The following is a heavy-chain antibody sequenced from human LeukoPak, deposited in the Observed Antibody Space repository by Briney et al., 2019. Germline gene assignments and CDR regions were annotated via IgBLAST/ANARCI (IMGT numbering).Heavy chain of an antibody. J-gene: IGHJ4*02. CDR3: ARDFRFDDFWSGYSVDY. CDR2: IWYDGSNK. V-gene: IGHV3-33*01. Sequence: PGGSLRLSCAASGFTFSSCGMHWVRQAPGKGLEWVAVIWYDGSNKYYADSVKGRFTISRDNSKNTLYLQMNSLRAEDTAVYYCARDFRFDDFWSGYSVDYWGQGTLVTVSS. D-gene: IGHD3-3*01. CDR1: GFTFSSCG.